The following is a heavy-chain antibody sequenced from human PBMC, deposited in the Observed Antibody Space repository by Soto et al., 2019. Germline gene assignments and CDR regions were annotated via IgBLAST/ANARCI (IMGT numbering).Heavy chain of an antibody. CDR2: IIPIFGTA. CDR3: ARDRGPSSGYYPYWFDP. CDR1: GGTFSSYA. D-gene: IGHD3-22*01. V-gene: IGHV1-69*13. Sequence: SMKVSCKASGGTFSSYAISWVRQAPGQGLEWMGEIIPIFGTANYAQKFQGRVTITADESTSTAYMELSSLRSEDTAVYYCARDRGPSSGYYPYWFDPWGQGTLVTVSS. J-gene: IGHJ5*02.